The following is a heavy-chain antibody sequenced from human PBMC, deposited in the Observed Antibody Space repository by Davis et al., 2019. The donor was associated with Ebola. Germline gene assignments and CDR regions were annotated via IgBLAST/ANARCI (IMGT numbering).Heavy chain of an antibody. J-gene: IGHJ6*02. V-gene: IGHV3-21*01. CDR1: GFTFSSYA. CDR2: ISSSSSYI. Sequence: PGGSLRLSCAASGFTFSSYAMSWVRQAPGKGLEWVSSISSSSSYIYYADSVKGRFTISRDNAKNSLYLQMNSLRAEDTAVYYCARVLLEWPYGMDVWGQGTTVTVSS. CDR3: ARVLLEWPYGMDV. D-gene: IGHD3-3*01.